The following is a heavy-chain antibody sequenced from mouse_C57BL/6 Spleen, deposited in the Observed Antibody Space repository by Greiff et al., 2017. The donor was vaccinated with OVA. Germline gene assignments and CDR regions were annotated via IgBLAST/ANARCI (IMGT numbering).Heavy chain of an antibody. CDR3: TGSGPAWFAY. Sequence: QVQLQQSGAELVRPGASVTLSCKASGYTFTDYEMHWVKQTPVHGLEWIGAIDPETGGTAYNQKFKGKAILTADKSSRTAYMELRSLTSEDSAVYYCTGSGPAWFAYWGQGTLVTVAA. V-gene: IGHV1-15*01. CDR2: IDPETGGT. CDR1: GYTFTDYE. D-gene: IGHD3-2*02. J-gene: IGHJ3*01.